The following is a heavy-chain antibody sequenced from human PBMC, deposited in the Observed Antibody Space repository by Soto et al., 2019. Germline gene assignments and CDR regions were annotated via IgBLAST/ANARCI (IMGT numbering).Heavy chain of an antibody. V-gene: IGHV1-69*01. CDR2: IIPILGTA. J-gene: IGHJ6*02. Sequence: QVQLVQSGAEVKKPGSSVKVSCKTSGGTFSTNPISWVRQAPGQGLEWMGGIIPILGTANYAQKFQGRATISADEPTSTVYLDLSRLRSEDTAVYYCARDPGISNLIRVTPGNPWGSGFGMDVWGQGTTVTV. CDR3: ARDPGISNLIRVTPGNPWGSGFGMDV. D-gene: IGHD3-10*01. CDR1: GGTFSTNP.